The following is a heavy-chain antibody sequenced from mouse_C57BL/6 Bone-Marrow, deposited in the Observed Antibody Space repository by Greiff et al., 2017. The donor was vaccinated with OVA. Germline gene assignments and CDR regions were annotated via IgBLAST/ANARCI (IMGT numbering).Heavy chain of an antibody. J-gene: IGHJ3*01. CDR1: GYSFTGYY. CDR2: INPSTGGT. V-gene: IGHV1-42*01. Sequence: VQLQQSGPELVKPGASVKISCKASGYSFTGYYMNWVKQSPEKSLEWIGEINPSTGGTTYNQKFKAKATLTVDKSSSTAYMQLKSLTSEDSAVYYFARFGSSPFAYWGQGTLVTVSA. D-gene: IGHD1-1*01. CDR3: ARFGSSPFAY.